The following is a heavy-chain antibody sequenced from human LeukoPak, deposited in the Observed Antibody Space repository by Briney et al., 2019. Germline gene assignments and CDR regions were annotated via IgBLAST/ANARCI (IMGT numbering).Heavy chain of an antibody. V-gene: IGHV4-59*01. CDR1: GGSISSYY. Sequence: PSETLSLTCTVSGGSISSYYWSWIRQPPGKGLEWIGYIYYSGSTNYNPSLKSRVTISVDTSKNQFSLKLSSVTAADTAVYYCARDRGCSSTSCYPPAYYYYGMDVWGQGTTVTVSS. J-gene: IGHJ6*02. CDR2: IYYSGST. CDR3: ARDRGCSSTSCYPPAYYYYGMDV. D-gene: IGHD2-2*01.